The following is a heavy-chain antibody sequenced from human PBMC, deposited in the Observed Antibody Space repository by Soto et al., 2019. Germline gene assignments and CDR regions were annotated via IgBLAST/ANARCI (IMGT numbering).Heavy chain of an antibody. CDR2: IYPGDSDT. CDR1: GYSFTRYW. Sequence: EVQLVQSGAEVKKPGESLKISCKGSGYSFTRYWIGWVRQMPGKGLEWMGIIYPGDSDTRYSPSFQGQVTISADKSISTAYLQWSSLKASDTAMYYCARRIYCGGDCSPGYYYYGMDVWGQGTTVTVSS. CDR3: ARRIYCGGDCSPGYYYYGMDV. D-gene: IGHD2-21*02. J-gene: IGHJ6*02. V-gene: IGHV5-51*03.